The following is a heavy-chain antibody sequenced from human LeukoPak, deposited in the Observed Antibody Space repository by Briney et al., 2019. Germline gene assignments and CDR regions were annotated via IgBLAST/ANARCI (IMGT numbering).Heavy chain of an antibody. Sequence: GGSLRLSCVGSGFTFRSHAMSWVRQAPGKGLEWVSVIYSGGSTYYADSVKGRFTISRDNSKNTLYLQMNSLRAEDTAVYYCAREKYYDFWSGSLPYGMDVWGQGTTVTVSS. CDR2: IYSGGST. CDR3: AREKYYDFWSGSLPYGMDV. V-gene: IGHV3-53*01. J-gene: IGHJ6*02. D-gene: IGHD3-3*01. CDR1: GFTFRSHA.